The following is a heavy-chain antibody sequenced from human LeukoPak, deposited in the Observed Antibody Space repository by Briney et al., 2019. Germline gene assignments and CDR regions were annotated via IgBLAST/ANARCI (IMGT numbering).Heavy chain of an antibody. V-gene: IGHV3-21*01. CDR3: ARGGYSSSWGDFDY. J-gene: IGHJ4*02. CDR2: ISDTSTYI. D-gene: IGHD6-19*01. Sequence: GGSLRLSCAASGFTVSSNYMSWVRQAPGKGLEWVSSISDTSTYIYYADSVKGRFTISRDNAKNSLYLQMNSLRAEDTAVYHCARGGYSSSWGDFDYWGQGTLVTVSS. CDR1: GFTVSSNY.